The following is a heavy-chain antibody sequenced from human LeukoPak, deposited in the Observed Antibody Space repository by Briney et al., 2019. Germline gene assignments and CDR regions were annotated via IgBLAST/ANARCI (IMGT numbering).Heavy chain of an antibody. CDR3: ARGTNYDF. J-gene: IGHJ3*01. V-gene: IGHV3-30-3*01. CDR1: GFTFSSYA. CDR2: ISYDGSNK. Sequence: PGRSLRLSCPASGFTFSSYAMHWVRQAPGKGLEWVAVISYDGSNKYYADSVKGRFTISRDNVKNSLYLQMNSLRVEDTAVYYCARGTNYDFGGQGTMVTVSS. D-gene: IGHD1/OR15-1a*01.